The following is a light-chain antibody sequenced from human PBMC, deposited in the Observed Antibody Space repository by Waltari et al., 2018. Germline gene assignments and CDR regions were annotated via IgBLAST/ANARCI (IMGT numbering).Light chain of an antibody. Sequence: EIVMTQSPATLSVSPGERATLSYRASRSVTNNLAWYQQKPGQAPRLLIYGASTRATGIPARFSGSGSGTEFTLTISSLQSEDFAVYYCHQYDNWYTFGQGTKLEIK. CDR2: GAS. J-gene: IGKJ2*01. V-gene: IGKV3D-15*01. CDR3: HQYDNWYT. CDR1: RSVTNN.